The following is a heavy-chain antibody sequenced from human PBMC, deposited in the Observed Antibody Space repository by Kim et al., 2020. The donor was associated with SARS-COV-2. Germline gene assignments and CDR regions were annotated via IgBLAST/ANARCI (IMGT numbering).Heavy chain of an antibody. V-gene: IGHV3-23*01. CDR2: GIS. J-gene: IGHJ4*02. D-gene: IGHD5-12*01. CDR3: AKGHVAC. Sequence: GISYYPESVQGRFTISRDNSKNTLYLQMNNLRPEATAVYYCAKGHVACWGQGTQVTVSS.